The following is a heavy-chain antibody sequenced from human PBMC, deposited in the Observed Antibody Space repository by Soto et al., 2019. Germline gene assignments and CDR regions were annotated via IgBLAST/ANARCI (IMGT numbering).Heavy chain of an antibody. D-gene: IGHD3-16*01. CDR1: GFTFNAYY. V-gene: IGHV3-11*01. J-gene: IGHJ6*02. CDR3: ARGAGPYYYYGMDV. Sequence: QVQLVESGGGLVRPGGSLRLSCAASGFTFNAYYMSWIRQAPGKGLEWVSCISSGGSTIYYADSVKGRFTISRDTAKNSLYLQMNRLRAEDTAVYYCARGAGPYYYYGMDVWGQGTTVTVSS. CDR2: ISSGGSTI.